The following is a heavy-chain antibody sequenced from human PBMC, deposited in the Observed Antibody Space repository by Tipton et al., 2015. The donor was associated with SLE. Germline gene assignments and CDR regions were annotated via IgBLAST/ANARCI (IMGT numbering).Heavy chain of an antibody. CDR1: GYSISSGYY. J-gene: IGHJ4*02. CDR2: IYHSGST. D-gene: IGHD6-13*01. V-gene: IGHV4-38-2*02. CDR3: ARDTGSSWYYYFDH. Sequence: TLSLTCAVSGYSISSGYYWGWVRQPPGKGLEWIGSIYHSGSTYYNPSLKSRVTISVDTSKNQFSLKLSSVTAADTAVYYCARDTGSSWYYYFDHWGQGTLVTVSS.